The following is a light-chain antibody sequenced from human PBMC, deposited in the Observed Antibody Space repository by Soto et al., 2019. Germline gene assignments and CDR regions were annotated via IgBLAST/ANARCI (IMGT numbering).Light chain of an antibody. CDR2: RNN. V-gene: IGLV1-47*01. Sequence: QSVLTQPPSASGTPGQRVTISCSGSSSNIGSNYVYWYHQLPGTAPKLVIYRNNQRPSGVPDRISGSKSGSTASLTISDLQPEDEAEYYCFSYTTSTTYVFGSGTKLTVL. CDR1: SSNIGSNY. J-gene: IGLJ1*01. CDR3: FSYTTSTTYV.